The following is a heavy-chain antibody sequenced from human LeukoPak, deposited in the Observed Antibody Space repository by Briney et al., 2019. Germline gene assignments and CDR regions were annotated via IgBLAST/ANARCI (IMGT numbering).Heavy chain of an antibody. CDR3: ARGNSSSWCDGYYFDY. J-gene: IGHJ4*02. Sequence: KASETLSLTCTVSGGSVSSGSYYWSWIRQPPGKGLEWIGYIYYSGSTNYNPSLKSRVTISVDTSKNQFSLKLSSVTAADTAVYYCARGNSSSWCDGYYFDYWGQGTLVTVSS. CDR1: GGSVSSGSYY. D-gene: IGHD6-13*01. CDR2: IYYSGST. V-gene: IGHV4-61*01.